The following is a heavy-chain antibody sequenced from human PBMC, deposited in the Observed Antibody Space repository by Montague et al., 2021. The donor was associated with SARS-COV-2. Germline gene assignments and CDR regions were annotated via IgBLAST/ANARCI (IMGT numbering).Heavy chain of an antibody. CDR1: GFTFSSYE. Sequence: SLRLSCAASGFTFSSYEMNWVRQAPGKGLEWVSYISSSGSTIYYXDSAKGRFTISRDNAKNSLYLQMNSLRAEDTAVYYCARGLSIAVAGTLFPDYYYYMDVWGKGTTVTVSS. CDR3: ARGLSIAVAGTLFPDYYYYMDV. V-gene: IGHV3-48*03. D-gene: IGHD6-19*01. J-gene: IGHJ6*03. CDR2: ISSSGSTI.